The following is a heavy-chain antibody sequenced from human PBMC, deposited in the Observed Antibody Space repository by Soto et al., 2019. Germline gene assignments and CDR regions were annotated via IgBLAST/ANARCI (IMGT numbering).Heavy chain of an antibody. CDR3: AKASYSSGWYCDY. V-gene: IGHV3-23*01. CDR2: ISGSGGST. Sequence: XESLRLSFAACGFTFSSYAMSGVRQAPGKGLEWVSAISGSGGSTYYADSVKGRFTISRDNSKNTLYLQMNSLRAEDTAVYYCAKASYSSGWYCDYWGQGTLVTVSS. D-gene: IGHD6-19*01. J-gene: IGHJ4*02. CDR1: GFTFSSYA.